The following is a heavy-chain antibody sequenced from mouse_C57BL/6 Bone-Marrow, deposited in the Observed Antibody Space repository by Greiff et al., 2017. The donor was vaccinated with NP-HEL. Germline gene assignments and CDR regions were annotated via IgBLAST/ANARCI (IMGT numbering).Heavy chain of an antibody. D-gene: IGHD1-1*01. CDR1: GFSLSTSGMG. J-gene: IGHJ1*03. CDR3: ARRDYYGSSWYFDV. Sequence: QVTLKVSGPGLLQSSQTLSLTCSFSGFSLSTSGMGVSWIRQPSGKGLEWLAHTYCDDDKRYNPSLKSRLTISKDTSRNQVFLKITSVDTADTATYYCARRDYYGSSWYFDVWGTGTTVTVSS. CDR2: TYCDDDK. V-gene: IGHV8-12*01.